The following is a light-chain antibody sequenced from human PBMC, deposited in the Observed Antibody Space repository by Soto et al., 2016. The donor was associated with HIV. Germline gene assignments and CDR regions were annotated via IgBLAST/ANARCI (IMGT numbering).Light chain of an antibody. V-gene: IGLV3-19*01. CDR2: GKN. CDR3: NSRDSSGDHLSV. J-gene: IGLJ1*01. CDR1: SLRSYY. Sequence: SSELIQDPAVSVALGQTVTITCQGDSLRSYYASWYQQKPGQAPVLVMYGKNNRPTGIPDRFSGSYSGDTASLTITGAQADDEADYYCNSRDSSGDHLSVFGSGTKVTVL.